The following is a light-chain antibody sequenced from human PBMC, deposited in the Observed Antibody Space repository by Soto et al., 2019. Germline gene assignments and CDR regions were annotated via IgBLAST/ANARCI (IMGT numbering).Light chain of an antibody. CDR1: GSDVGGYNY. Sequence: QSALTQPASVSGSPGQSITISCTGTGSDVGGYNYVSWYQQHPGKAPKVMIYDVSNRPSGVSNRFSGPKSGNTASLTISGLQPEDEADYYCSSYTSASTPMVFGGGTKLTVL. CDR3: SSYTSASTPMV. V-gene: IGLV2-14*01. J-gene: IGLJ2*01. CDR2: DVS.